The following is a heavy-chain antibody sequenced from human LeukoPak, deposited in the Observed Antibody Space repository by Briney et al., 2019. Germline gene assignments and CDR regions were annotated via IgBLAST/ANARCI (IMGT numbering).Heavy chain of an antibody. Sequence: SVKVSCKASGGTFSSYAISWVRQAPGQGLEWMGGIIPIFGTANYAQKFQGRVTFTADESTSTAYMELSSLRSEDTAVYYCARSGSYYYYGMDVWGQGTTVTVSS. CDR1: GGTFSSYA. CDR2: IIPIFGTA. CDR3: ARSGSYYYYGMDV. V-gene: IGHV1-69*13. D-gene: IGHD6-25*01. J-gene: IGHJ6*02.